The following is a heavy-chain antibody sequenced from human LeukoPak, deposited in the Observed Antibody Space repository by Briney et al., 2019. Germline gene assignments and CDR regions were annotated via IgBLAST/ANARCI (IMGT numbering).Heavy chain of an antibody. CDR1: GFTFRRNA. J-gene: IGHJ5*02. CDR2: ISGGGGIT. D-gene: IGHD2-2*02. CDR3: AKDPIVVVPAAIENWFDP. Sequence: SGGSLRLSCAASGFTFRRNAMSWVRQAPGKGLEWVSGISGGGGITYYADSVKGRFTISRDNSKNTLQLQMNSLRAEDTAVYYCAKDPIVVVPAAIENWFDPWGQGTLVTVSS. V-gene: IGHV3-23*01.